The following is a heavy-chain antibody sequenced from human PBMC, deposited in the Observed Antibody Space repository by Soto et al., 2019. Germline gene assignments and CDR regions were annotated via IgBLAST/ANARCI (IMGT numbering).Heavy chain of an antibody. CDR2: ISYDGSNK. V-gene: IGHV3-30*18. D-gene: IGHD3-22*01. CDR3: AKEWVYDSSGWSFDY. Sequence: QVQLVESGGGLVQPGRSLRLSCAASGFTFSSYGMHWVRQAPGKGLEWVAVISYDGSNKYYADSVKGRFTISRDNSKNTVYLLLNSQRAENTAVYYCAKEWVYDSSGWSFDYWGQGTLVTASS. J-gene: IGHJ4*02. CDR1: GFTFSSYG.